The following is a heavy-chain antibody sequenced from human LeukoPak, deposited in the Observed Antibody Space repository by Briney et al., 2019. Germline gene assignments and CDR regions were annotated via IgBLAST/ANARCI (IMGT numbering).Heavy chain of an antibody. CDR2: IYHTGHT. Sequence: PSQTLSLTCAVSGGSISSGIYSWNWIRQPPGMGLEWIGYIYHTGHTYYNPSLKSRVTISVDRSKNQFSLKLSSVTAADTAVYYCARDSGDYPYYFDSWARESWSPSPQ. J-gene: IGHJ4*02. CDR1: GGSISSGIYS. V-gene: IGHV4-30-2*01. CDR3: ARDSGDYPYYFDS. D-gene: IGHD3-10*01.